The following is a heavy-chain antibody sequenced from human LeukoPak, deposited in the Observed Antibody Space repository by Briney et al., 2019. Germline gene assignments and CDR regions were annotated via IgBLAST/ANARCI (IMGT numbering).Heavy chain of an antibody. Sequence: HGGSLRLSCAASGFTLSSYGMNWVRQAPGKGLEWVSSISERGGRIFYADSVKGRLTISGDNSKNILYLQMNSLRAEDTAKYYCAKGYSNNWFSAYDYWGQGTLVTVSS. CDR3: AKGYSNNWFSAYDY. CDR1: GFTLSSYG. V-gene: IGHV3-23*01. J-gene: IGHJ4*02. D-gene: IGHD1-20*01. CDR2: ISERGGRI.